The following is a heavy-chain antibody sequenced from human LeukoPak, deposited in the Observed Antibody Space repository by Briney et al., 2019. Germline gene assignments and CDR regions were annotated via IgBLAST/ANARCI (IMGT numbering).Heavy chain of an antibody. CDR3: AREDYGGTFDAFDL. J-gene: IGHJ3*01. D-gene: IGHD4-17*01. CDR1: GFTFSNYD. Sequence: GGSLRLSCAASGFTFSNYDMNWVRQAPGKGLEWVSYIGSGGGSIYYADSVRGRFTSSRDNAKKSLFLQMNSLRVDDPAVYYCAREDYGGTFDAFDLWGQGEMVTVSS. V-gene: IGHV3-48*03. CDR2: IGSGGGSI.